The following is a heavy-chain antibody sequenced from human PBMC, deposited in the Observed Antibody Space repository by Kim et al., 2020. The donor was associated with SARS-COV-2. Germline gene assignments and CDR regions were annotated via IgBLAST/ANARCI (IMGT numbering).Heavy chain of an antibody. CDR1: GFTFSDYN. V-gene: IGHV3-21*01. CDR2: ISSGGDHV. CDR3: ARDRDGASRPGYYYYYGLDV. J-gene: IGHJ6*02. D-gene: IGHD1-26*01. Sequence: GGSLRLSCAASGFTFSDYNMNWVRPAPGKGLEWVSYISSGGDHVYYAESVKGRFTISRDNAKNSLVLQMNSLRAEDTALYYCARDRDGASRPGYYYYYGLDVWGQGTTVTVS.